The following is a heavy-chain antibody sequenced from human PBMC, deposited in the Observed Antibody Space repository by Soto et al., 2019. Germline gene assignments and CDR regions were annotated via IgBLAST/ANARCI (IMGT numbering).Heavy chain of an antibody. V-gene: IGHV3-33*01. CDR3: ASGSSGWYLVEYFQH. D-gene: IGHD6-19*01. CDR2: IWYDGSNK. Sequence: GGSLRLSCAASGFTFSSYGMHWVRQAPGKGLEWVAVIWYDGSNKYYADSVKGRFTISRDNSKNTLYLQMNSLRAEDTAVYYCASGSSGWYLVEYFQHWGQGTLVTVSS. J-gene: IGHJ1*01. CDR1: GFTFSSYG.